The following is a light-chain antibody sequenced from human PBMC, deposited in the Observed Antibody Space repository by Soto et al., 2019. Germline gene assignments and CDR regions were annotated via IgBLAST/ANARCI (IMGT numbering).Light chain of an antibody. CDR2: GAS. CDR1: QSVSSN. J-gene: IGKJ4*01. CDR3: QQYNNWLPRT. Sequence: EIVMTQSPATLSVSPGERATLSCRASQSVSSNLAWYQQKPGQAPRLLIYGASTRATGIPARFSGSGSGTEFTLTISSLQSEDFAVYYCQQYNNWLPRTFGGGTKVDI. V-gene: IGKV3-15*01.